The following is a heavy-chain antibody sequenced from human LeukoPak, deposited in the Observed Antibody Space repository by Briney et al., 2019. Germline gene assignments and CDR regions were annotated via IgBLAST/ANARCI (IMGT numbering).Heavy chain of an antibody. J-gene: IGHJ3*01. V-gene: IGHV4-39*07. CDR3: AKLVTDYYDSSGDHAFDV. CDR1: GGSISSSSYY. Sequence: RPSETLSLTCTVSGGSISSSSYYWGWIRQPPGKGLEWIGNIYYSGSTYYNPSLKSRVTISVDTSKNQFSLKLSSVTAADTAVYYCAKLVTDYYDSSGDHAFDVWGQGTMVTVSS. D-gene: IGHD3-22*01. CDR2: IYYSGST.